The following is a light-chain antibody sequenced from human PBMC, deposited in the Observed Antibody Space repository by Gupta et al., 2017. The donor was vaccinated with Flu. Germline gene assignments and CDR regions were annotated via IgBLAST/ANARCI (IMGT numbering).Light chain of an antibody. CDR1: QSVSRY. V-gene: IGKV3-11*01. CDR2: DVS. Sequence: PATLSWSPGERATLSCMASQSVSRYLAWYQQKPGQAPRLLIFDVSNRATGVPARFSGSGSGTEFTLTISRLEPEDFAVYYCLHRTNWPPTFGRGTKLEIK. J-gene: IGKJ4*01. CDR3: LHRTNWPPT.